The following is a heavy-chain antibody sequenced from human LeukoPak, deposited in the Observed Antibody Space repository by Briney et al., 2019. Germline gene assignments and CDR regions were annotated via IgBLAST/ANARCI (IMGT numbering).Heavy chain of an antibody. D-gene: IGHD3-22*01. CDR1: GFTFSSYA. Sequence: GGSLRLSCAASGFTFSSYAMHWVRQAPGKGLEWVAVISYDGSNKYYADSVKGRFTISRDTSKNTLYLEMNSLRAEDTAVYYCARGSSGFYYVDYWGQGTLLTVSS. J-gene: IGHJ4*02. V-gene: IGHV3-30*04. CDR3: ARGSSGFYYVDY. CDR2: ISYDGSNK.